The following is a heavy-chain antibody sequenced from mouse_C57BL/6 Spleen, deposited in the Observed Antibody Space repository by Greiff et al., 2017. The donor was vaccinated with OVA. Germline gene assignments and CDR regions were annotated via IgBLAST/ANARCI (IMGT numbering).Heavy chain of an antibody. CDR2: IDPNSGGT. J-gene: IGHJ3*01. V-gene: IGHV1-72*01. Sequence: VKLQQPGAELVKPGASVKLSCKASGYTFTSYWMHWVKQRPGRGLEWIGRIDPNSGGTKYNEKFKSKATLTVDKPSSPAYMQLSSLTSEDSAVYYCAREETAQTFAYWGQGTLVTVSA. CDR1: GYTFTSYW. CDR3: AREETAQTFAY. D-gene: IGHD3-2*02.